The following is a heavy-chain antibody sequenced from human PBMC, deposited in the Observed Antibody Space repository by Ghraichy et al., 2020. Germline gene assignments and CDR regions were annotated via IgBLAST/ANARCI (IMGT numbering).Heavy chain of an antibody. V-gene: IGHV3-23*01. CDR2: ITISGSNT. J-gene: IGHJ4*02. CDR3: AKHNGKTFEY. Sequence: GESLNISCAASGFTFTSYGMSWVRQAPGKGLEWVSTITISGSNTYYADSVKGRFTISRDNSKSTVYLQTNSLRVEDTGVYYCAKHNGKTFEYWGQGTLVIVSS. D-gene: IGHD1-26*01. CDR1: GFTFTSYG.